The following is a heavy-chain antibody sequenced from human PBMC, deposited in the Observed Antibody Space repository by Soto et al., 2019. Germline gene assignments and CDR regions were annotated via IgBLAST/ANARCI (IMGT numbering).Heavy chain of an antibody. D-gene: IGHD6-19*01. CDR3: AKDIVRSYSSGWRVAFDI. J-gene: IGHJ3*02. CDR1: GFTFDDYA. V-gene: IGHV3-9*01. Sequence: PGGSLRLSCAASGFTFDDYAMHWVRQAPGKGLEWVSGISWNSGSIGYADSVKGRFTISRDNAKNSLYLQMNSLRAGDTALYYCAKDIVRSYSSGWRVAFDIWGQGTMVTVSS. CDR2: ISWNSGSI.